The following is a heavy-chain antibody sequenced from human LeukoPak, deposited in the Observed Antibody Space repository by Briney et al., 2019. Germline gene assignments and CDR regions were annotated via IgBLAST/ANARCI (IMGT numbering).Heavy chain of an antibody. D-gene: IGHD4-17*01. CDR2: ISYDGSNK. CDR3: AGGAYGDTSRYGY. CDR1: GFTFSSYA. V-gene: IGHV3-30-3*01. Sequence: GGSLRLSCAASGFTFSSYAMHWVRQAPGKGLEWVAVISYDGSNKYYADSVKGRFTISRDNAKNSLYLQMNGLRVEDTAVYYCAGGAYGDTSRYGYWGQGTLVTVSS. J-gene: IGHJ4*02.